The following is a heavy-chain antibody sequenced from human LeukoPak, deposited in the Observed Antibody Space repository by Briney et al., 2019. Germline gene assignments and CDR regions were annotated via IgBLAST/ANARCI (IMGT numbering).Heavy chain of an antibody. J-gene: IGHJ6*03. CDR2: IIPIFGGK. CDR1: GGTFRTYG. CDR3: ARVITIGQPPYYYYMDV. D-gene: IGHD3-10*01. Sequence: SVKVSCKASGGTFRTYGVSWVRQAPGQGLEWMGGIIPIFGGKSYAQKFQDRVTITADESTTVAYMDLSSLRFEDTAVYYCARVITIGQPPYYYYMDVWGKGTTVTVSS. V-gene: IGHV1-69*13.